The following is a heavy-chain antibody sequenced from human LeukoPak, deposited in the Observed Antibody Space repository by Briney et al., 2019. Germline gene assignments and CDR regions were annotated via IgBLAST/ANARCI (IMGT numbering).Heavy chain of an antibody. CDR1: GFTFSNYA. CDR3: AKWGDFDVLTGYYVPDF. D-gene: IGHD3-9*01. CDR2: ITGSSGNT. V-gene: IGHV3-23*01. J-gene: IGHJ4*02. Sequence: PGGSLRLSCAASGFTFSNYAMSWVRQAPGKGLEWVSAITGSSGNTYYADSVKGRFSISRDNSKNTLYLQMNSLRAEDTAVYYCAKWGDFDVLTGYYVPDFWGQGTLVTVSS.